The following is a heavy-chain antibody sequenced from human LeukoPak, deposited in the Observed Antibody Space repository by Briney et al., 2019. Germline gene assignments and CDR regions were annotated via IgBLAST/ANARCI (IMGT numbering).Heavy chain of an antibody. CDR1: GGSISSYY. Sequence: PSETLSLTCAVSGGSISSYYWSWIRQPPGKGLEWIGYIFYSGSTSYNPSLKSRVTLSVDTSKNQFSLKLSSLTAAVTAVYYYAGGYTYGDRHFTTWGQGSLVTVSS. D-gene: IGHD5-18*01. CDR2: IFYSGST. J-gene: IGHJ5*02. CDR3: AGGYTYGDRHFTT. V-gene: IGHV4-59*08.